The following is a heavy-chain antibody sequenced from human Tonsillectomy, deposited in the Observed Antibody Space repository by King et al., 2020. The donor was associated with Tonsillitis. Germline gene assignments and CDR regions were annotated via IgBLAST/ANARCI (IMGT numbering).Heavy chain of an antibody. CDR3: ARDFSDRSGNYGMDV. D-gene: IGHD3-22*01. Sequence: QLQLQESGPGLVKPSQTVSLTCTVSGGSISSGYYYYWSWIRQPPGKGLEWIGNIFYSGSTYYNPSLKSRVTISVDTSKNQFSLILNSVTAADSAVYYCARDFSDRSGNYGMDVWGQGTTVTVSS. V-gene: IGHV4-30-4*01. CDR1: GGSISSGYYYY. CDR2: IFYSGST. J-gene: IGHJ6*02.